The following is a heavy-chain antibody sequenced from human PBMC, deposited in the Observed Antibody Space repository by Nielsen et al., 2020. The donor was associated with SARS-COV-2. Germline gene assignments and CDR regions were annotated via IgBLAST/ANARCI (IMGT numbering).Heavy chain of an antibody. CDR1: GGSISSSSYY. D-gene: IGHD1-7*01. V-gene: IGHV4-39*01. J-gene: IGHJ4*02. CDR3: ARRGTTVDY. Sequence: GSLRLSCTVSGGSISSSSYYWGWIRQPPGKGLEWIGSIYYSGSTYYNPSLKSRVTISVDTSKNQFSLKLSSVTAADTAVYYCARRGTTVDYWGQGTLVTVSS. CDR2: IYYSGST.